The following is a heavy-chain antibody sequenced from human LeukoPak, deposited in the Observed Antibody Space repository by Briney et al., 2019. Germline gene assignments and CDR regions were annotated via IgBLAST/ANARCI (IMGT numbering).Heavy chain of an antibody. CDR1: GFTFSSYG. CDR3: AKGTGRSSSSLDY. J-gene: IGHJ4*02. CDR2: ISGSGGST. Sequence: GGSLRLSCAGSGFTFSSYGMSWVRQAPGKGLGWVSGISGSGGSTYYADSVKGRFTISRDNSKNTLYLQMNSLRAEDAAVYYCAKGTGRSSSSLDYWGQGTLVTVSS. V-gene: IGHV3-23*01. D-gene: IGHD2-2*01.